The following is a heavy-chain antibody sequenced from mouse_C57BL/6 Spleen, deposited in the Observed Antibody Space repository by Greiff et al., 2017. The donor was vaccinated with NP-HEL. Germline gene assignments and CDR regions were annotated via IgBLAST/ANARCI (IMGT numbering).Heavy chain of an antibody. D-gene: IGHD2-2*01. CDR1: GYTFTSYG. CDR2: IYPRSGNT. J-gene: IGHJ3*01. Sequence: VQGVESGAELARPGASVKLSCKASGYTFTSYGISWVKQRTGQGLEWIGEIYPRSGNTYYNEKFKGKATLTADKSSSTAYMELRSLTSEDSAVYFCAPMVTTRAWFAYWGQGTLVTVSA. CDR3: APMVTTRAWFAY. V-gene: IGHV1-81*01.